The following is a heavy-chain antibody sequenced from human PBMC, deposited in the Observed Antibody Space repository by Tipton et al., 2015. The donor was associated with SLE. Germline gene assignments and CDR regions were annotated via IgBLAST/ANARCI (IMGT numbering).Heavy chain of an antibody. J-gene: IGHJ6*02. Sequence: SLRLSCAASGFTFSSYGMHWVRQAPGKGLEWVAFIRYDGSNKYYADSVKGRFTISRDNSKNTLYLQMNSLRAEDTAVYYCAKSPPTISPSYYYYGMDVWGQGTTVTVSS. CDR3: AKSPPTISPSYYYYGMDV. D-gene: IGHD3-3*01. CDR1: GFTFSSYG. V-gene: IGHV3-30*02. CDR2: IRYDGSNK.